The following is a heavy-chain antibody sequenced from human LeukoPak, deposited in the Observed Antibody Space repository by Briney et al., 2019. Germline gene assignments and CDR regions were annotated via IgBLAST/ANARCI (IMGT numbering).Heavy chain of an antibody. CDR1: GFTFSSYA. J-gene: IGHJ6*02. CDR2: ISYDGSNK. CDR3: ARDIDMTEQSPHYCYYYGMDV. D-gene: IGHD2-21*02. V-gene: IGHV3-30-3*01. Sequence: GGSLRLSCAASGFTFSSYAMHWVRQAPGKGLEWVAVISYDGSNKYYADSVKGRFTISRDNSKNTLYLQMNSLRAEDTAVYYCARDIDMTEQSPHYCYYYGMDVWGQGTTVTVSS.